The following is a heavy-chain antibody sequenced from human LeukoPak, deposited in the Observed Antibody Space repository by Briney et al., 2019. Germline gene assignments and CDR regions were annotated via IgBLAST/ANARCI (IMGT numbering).Heavy chain of an antibody. CDR1: GGSFSGYY. J-gene: IGHJ6*02. V-gene: IGHV4-34*01. D-gene: IGHD5-18*01. CDR2: INHSGST. Sequence: SETLSLTCAVYGGSFSGYYWSWIRQPPGKGLEWIGEINHSGSTNYNPSLESRVTISVDTSKNQFSLKLSSVTAADTAVYYCARDRRYSYGLSYHYYGMDVWGQGTTVTVSS. CDR3: ARDRRYSYGLSYHYYGMDV.